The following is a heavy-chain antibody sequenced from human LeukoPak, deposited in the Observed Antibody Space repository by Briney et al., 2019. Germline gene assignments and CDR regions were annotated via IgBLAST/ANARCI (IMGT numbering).Heavy chain of an antibody. J-gene: IGHJ3*02. CDR2: IRSKAYGGTT. D-gene: IGHD3-22*01. V-gene: IGHV3-49*04. CDR3: TRRYNYDSSGYYYVRNAFDI. Sequence: GGSLRLSCTASGFTFGDYVMSWVRQAPGQGLEWVGFIRSKAYGGTTKNAASVKGRFTISRDDSRSIAYLQMNSLKTEDTAVYYCTRRYNYDSSGYYYVRNAFDIWGQGTMVTVSS. CDR1: GFTFGDYV.